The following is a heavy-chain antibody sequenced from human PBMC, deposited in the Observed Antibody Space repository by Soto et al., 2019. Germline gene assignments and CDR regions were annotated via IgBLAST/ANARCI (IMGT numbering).Heavy chain of an antibody. J-gene: IGHJ3*02. CDR1: GGSISSSSYY. D-gene: IGHD3-22*01. Sequence: SSETLSLTCTVSGGSISSSSYYWGWIRQPPGKGLEWIGSIYYSGSTYYNPSLKSRVTISVDTSKNQFSLKLSSVTAADTAVYYCARRNAPLYYYDSSGYYLQVGAFDIWGRGTMVTVSS. CDR3: ARRNAPLYYYDSSGYYLQVGAFDI. CDR2: IYYSGST. V-gene: IGHV4-39*01.